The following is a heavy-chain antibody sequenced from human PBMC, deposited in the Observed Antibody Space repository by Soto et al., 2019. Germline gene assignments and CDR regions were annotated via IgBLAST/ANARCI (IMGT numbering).Heavy chain of an antibody. V-gene: IGHV4-39*01. CDR3: ARQVDYSYGYELSWFDP. CDR2: IYYSGST. J-gene: IGHJ5*02. Sequence: SETLSLTCTVSGGSISSSSYYWGWIRQPPGKGLEWIGSIYYSGSTYYNPSLKSRVTISVDTSKNQFSLKLSSVTAADTAVYYCARQVDYSYGYELSWFDPWGQGTLVTVSS. CDR1: GGSISSSSYY. D-gene: IGHD5-18*01.